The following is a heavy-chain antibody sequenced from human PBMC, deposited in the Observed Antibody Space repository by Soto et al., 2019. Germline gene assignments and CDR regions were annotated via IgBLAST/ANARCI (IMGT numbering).Heavy chain of an antibody. D-gene: IGHD6-6*01. J-gene: IGHJ4*02. CDR2: ISWNSGSI. V-gene: IGHV3-9*01. CDR1: GFTFDDYA. Sequence: GGSLRLSCAASGFTFDDYAMHWVRQAPGKGLEWVSGISWNSGSIGYADSVKGRFTISRDNAKNSLYLQMNSLRAEDTALYYCAKDLIFRPAEYSSLPHAVDYWGQGTLVTVSS. CDR3: AKDLIFRPAEYSSLPHAVDY.